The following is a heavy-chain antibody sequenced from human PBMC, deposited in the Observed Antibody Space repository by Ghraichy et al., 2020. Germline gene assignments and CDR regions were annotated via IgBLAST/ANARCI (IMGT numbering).Heavy chain of an antibody. J-gene: IGHJ6*02. CDR1: GFTFSSYC. D-gene: IGHD1-1*01. CDR2: IKQDGSEK. V-gene: IGHV3-7*03. Sequence: GGSLRLSCAASGFTFSSYCMSWVRQAPGKGLEWVANIKQDGSEKYYVDSVKGRFTISRDNAKNSLYLQMNSLRAADTAVYYCARVGGGAVQLERFRGLGPYYAIDVWGQGTTVTVSS. CDR3: ARVGGGAVQLERFRGLGPYYAIDV.